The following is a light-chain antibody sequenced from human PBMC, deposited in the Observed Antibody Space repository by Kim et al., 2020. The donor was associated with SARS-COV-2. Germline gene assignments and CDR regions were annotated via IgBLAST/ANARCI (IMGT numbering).Light chain of an antibody. CDR1: QSVSSSY. Sequence: EIVLTQSPGPLSLSPGERATLSCRASQSVSSSYLAWYQQKPGQAPRLLIYGASSRATGIPDRFSGSGSGTDFTLTISRLEPEDFAVYYCQKYGSSTLTFGGGTKLEI. J-gene: IGKJ4*01. CDR2: GAS. CDR3: QKYGSSTLT. V-gene: IGKV3-20*01.